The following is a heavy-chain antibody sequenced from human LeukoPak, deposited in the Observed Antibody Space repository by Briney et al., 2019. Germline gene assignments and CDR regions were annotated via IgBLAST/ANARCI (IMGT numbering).Heavy chain of an antibody. CDR1: GFTFSSYA. J-gene: IGHJ4*02. V-gene: IGHV3-23*01. CDR2: ISGSGGNT. D-gene: IGHD2/OR15-2a*01. Sequence: GGSLRLSCAASGFTFSSYAMSGVRQAPGKGLEWVSIISGSGGNTYYADSVKGRFTISRDNSKNTLYLQMNILRAEDTAVYYCAKTYLNANFDYWGQGTLVTVSS. CDR3: AKTYLNANFDY.